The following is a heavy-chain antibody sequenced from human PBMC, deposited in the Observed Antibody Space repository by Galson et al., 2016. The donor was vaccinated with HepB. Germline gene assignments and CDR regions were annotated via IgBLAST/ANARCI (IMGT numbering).Heavy chain of an antibody. J-gene: IGHJ4*02. Sequence: SLRLSCAASGFTFSSYAMSWVRQAPGKGLEWVSAISGSGGSTYYADSVNGRFTISRDNSKNTLYLQMNSLRAEDTAVYYCAKSMSVSYYYDSSGYSFDYWGQGTLVTVSS. CDR2: ISGSGGST. CDR3: AKSMSVSYYYDSSGYSFDY. V-gene: IGHV3-23*01. CDR1: GFTFSSYA. D-gene: IGHD3-22*01.